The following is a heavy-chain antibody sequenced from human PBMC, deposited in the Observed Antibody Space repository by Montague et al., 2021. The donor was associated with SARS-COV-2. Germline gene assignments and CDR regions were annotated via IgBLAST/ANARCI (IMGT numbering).Heavy chain of an antibody. CDR2: IYSAGSST. CDR3: CGESSDPYSFDY. V-gene: IGHV3-23*03. D-gene: IGHD3-16*02. J-gene: IGHJ4*02. Sequence: SLRLSCAASGFTFSSYVMSWVRQPPGKGLEWVSLIYSAGSSTSYADSVKGRFTISRDNSKNTMYLQMNSLRAEDTAVYYCCGESSDPYSFDYWGQGTLVTVSS. CDR1: GFTFSSYV.